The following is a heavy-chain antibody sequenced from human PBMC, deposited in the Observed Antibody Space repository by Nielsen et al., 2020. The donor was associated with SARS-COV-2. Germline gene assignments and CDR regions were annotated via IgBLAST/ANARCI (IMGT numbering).Heavy chain of an antibody. CDR2: ISAYNGNT. J-gene: IGHJ6*02. Sequence: ASVKVSCKASGYTFTSYGISWVRQAPGQGLEWMGWISAYNGNTNYAQKLQGRVTMTTDTSTSTAYMELRSLRSDDTAVYYCARDGYHTRYYYYYYGMDVWGQGTTVTVSS. CDR3: ARDGYHTRYYYYYYGMDV. CDR1: GYTFTSYG. D-gene: IGHD5-12*01. V-gene: IGHV1-18*01.